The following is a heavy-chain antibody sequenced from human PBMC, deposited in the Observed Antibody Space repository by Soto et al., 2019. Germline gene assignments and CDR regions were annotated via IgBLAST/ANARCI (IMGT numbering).Heavy chain of an antibody. V-gene: IGHV1-69*13. D-gene: IGHD3-3*01. Sequence: SVKVSCKASGGTFSSYAISWARQAPGQGLEWMGGIIPIFGTANYAQKFQGRVTITADESTSTAYMELSSLRSEDTAVYYCARDLTPNAYYDFWSGYYSPEDYYGMDVWGQGXTVTVYS. CDR2: IIPIFGTA. J-gene: IGHJ6*02. CDR3: ARDLTPNAYYDFWSGYYSPEDYYGMDV. CDR1: GGTFSSYA.